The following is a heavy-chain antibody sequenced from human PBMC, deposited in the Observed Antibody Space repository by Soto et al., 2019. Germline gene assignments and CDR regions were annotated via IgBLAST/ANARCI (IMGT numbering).Heavy chain of an antibody. CDR3: ASDSSITGGFDY. D-gene: IGHD2-21*01. J-gene: IGHJ4*02. V-gene: IGHV1-69*02. CDR2: IIPILGIA. CDR1: GGTFSSYT. Sequence: QVKLVQSGAEVKKPGSSVKVSCKASGGTFSSYTISWVRQAPGQGLEWMGRIIPILGIANYAQKFQGRVTITADKSTSTAYMELSSLRSEDTAVYYCASDSSITGGFDYWGQGTLVTVSS.